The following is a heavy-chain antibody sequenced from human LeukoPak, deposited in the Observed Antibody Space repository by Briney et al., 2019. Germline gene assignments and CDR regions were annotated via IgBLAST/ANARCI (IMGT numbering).Heavy chain of an antibody. D-gene: IGHD1-26*01. V-gene: IGHV3-7*01. CDR2: IKQDGSEK. J-gene: IGHJ4*02. Sequence: GGSLRLSCAASGFTFSSYWMSWVRQAPGKGLEWVAKIKQDGSEKYYVDSVKGRFTISRDNAKNSLYLQMNSLRAEDTAVYYCARSLTGALQRRDIDYWGQGTLVTVSS. CDR3: ARSLTGALQRRDIDY. CDR1: GFTFSSYW.